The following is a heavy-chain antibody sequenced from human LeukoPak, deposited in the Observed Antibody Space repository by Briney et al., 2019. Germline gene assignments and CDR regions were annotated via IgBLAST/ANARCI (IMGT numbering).Heavy chain of an antibody. CDR2: TYYSGST. J-gene: IGHJ4*02. V-gene: IGHV4-39*07. Sequence: PGGSLRLSCAASGFTFSSYSMNWVRQAPGKGLEWIGSTYYSGSTYYNPSLKSRVTISVDTSKNQFSLKLSSVTAADTAVYYCAGDSGSYAGNYWGQGTLVTVSS. D-gene: IGHD1-26*01. CDR3: AGDSGSYAGNY. CDR1: GFTFSSYS.